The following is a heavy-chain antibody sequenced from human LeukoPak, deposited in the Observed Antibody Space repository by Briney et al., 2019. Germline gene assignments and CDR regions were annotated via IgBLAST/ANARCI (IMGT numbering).Heavy chain of an antibody. CDR1: GFTFSSYA. CDR3: AKLRDCSSTSCYTAYNWFDP. J-gene: IGHJ5*02. D-gene: IGHD2-2*02. V-gene: IGHV3-23*01. Sequence: PGGSLRLSCAASGFTFSSYAMSWVRQAPGKGLEWVSAISGSGGSTYYADSVKGRFTISRDNSKNTLYLQMNSLRAEDTAVYYCAKLRDCSSTSCYTAYNWFDPWGQGTLVTVSS. CDR2: ISGSGGST.